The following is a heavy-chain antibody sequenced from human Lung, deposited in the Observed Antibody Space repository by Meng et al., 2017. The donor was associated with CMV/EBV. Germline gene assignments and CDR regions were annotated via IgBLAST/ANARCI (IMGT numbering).Heavy chain of an antibody. D-gene: IGHD2-8*02. CDR3: AKCPLNLPWCMDV. V-gene: IGHV3-33*06. J-gene: IGHJ6*02. Sequence: GGSLRLSCAASGFTFSSYGMHWVRQAPGKGLEWVAVIWYDGSNKYYADSVKGRFTISRDNSKNTLYLQMNSLRAEDTAVYYCAKCPLNLPWCMDVWGQGTTVTVSS. CDR1: GFTFSSYG. CDR2: IWYDGSNK.